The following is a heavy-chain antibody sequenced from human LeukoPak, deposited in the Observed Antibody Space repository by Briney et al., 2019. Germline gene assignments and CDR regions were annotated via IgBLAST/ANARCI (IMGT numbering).Heavy chain of an antibody. V-gene: IGHV4-34*01. J-gene: IGHJ5*02. CDR1: GGSFSGYY. D-gene: IGHD6-6*01. CDR3: ARGRWYSSSGPPANWFDP. CDR2: INHSGST. Sequence: SETLSLTCAVYGGSFSGYYWSWIRQPPGKGLEWIGEINHSGSTNYNPSLKSRVTISVDTSKNQFSLKLSSVTAADTAVYYCARGRWYSSSGPPANWFDPWGQGTLVTVSS.